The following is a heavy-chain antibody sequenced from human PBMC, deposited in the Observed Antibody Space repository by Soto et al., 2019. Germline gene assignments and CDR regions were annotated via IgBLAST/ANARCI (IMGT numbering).Heavy chain of an antibody. CDR1: GFTFSSYA. D-gene: IGHD3-22*01. CDR2: ISGSGGST. J-gene: IGHJ4*02. V-gene: IGHV3-23*01. Sequence: PGGSLRLSCAASGFTFSSYAMSWVRQAPGKGLEWVSAISGSGGSTYYADSVKGRFTISRDNSKNTLYLQMNSLRAEDTAVYYCANIMAIVVVIRHYWGQGTLVTVSS. CDR3: ANIMAIVVVIRHY.